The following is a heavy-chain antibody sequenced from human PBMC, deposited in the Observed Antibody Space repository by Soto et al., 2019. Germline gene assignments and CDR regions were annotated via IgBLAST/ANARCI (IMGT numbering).Heavy chain of an antibody. V-gene: IGHV1-24*01. CDR1: GYTLTELS. J-gene: IGHJ4*02. CDR2: FDPEDGET. Sequence: QVQLVQSGAEVKKPGASVKVSCKVSGYTLTELSMHWVRQAPGKGLEWMGGFDPEDGETIYAQKFQGRVTMTEDTSTDTAYIELSCVRSEDTAVYYCATDGGPTFKDIEVVPAYWGQGTLVTVSS. D-gene: IGHD2-2*01. CDR3: ATDGGPTFKDIEVVPAY.